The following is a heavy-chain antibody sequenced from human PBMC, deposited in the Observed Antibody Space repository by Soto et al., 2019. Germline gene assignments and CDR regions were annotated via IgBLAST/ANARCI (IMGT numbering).Heavy chain of an antibody. V-gene: IGHV3-30*18. J-gene: IGHJ4*02. D-gene: IGHD4-17*01. CDR2: ISYDGSNT. CDR1: GFTFSDDG. CDR3: AKRSTPGLRWGVDFDS. Sequence: QIQLVESGGGVVQPGTSLRLSCAASGFTFSDDGMHWVRQAPGKGLEWVAFISYDGSNTDYIDSVTGRFTISRDNSQNTLYLQMNSLRGDDTAVYYCAKRSTPGLRWGVDFDSWGQGTLLTVSS.